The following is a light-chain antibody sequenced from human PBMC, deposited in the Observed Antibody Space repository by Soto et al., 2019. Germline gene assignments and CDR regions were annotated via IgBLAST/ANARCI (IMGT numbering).Light chain of an antibody. CDR3: QTWVTGPPWV. CDR2: LNSDGSH. CDR1: SGHITYA. J-gene: IGLJ3*02. V-gene: IGLV4-69*01. Sequence: QLVRSQSPSASASLGASVKLTCTLSSGHITYAIAWHQQRPEKGPRYLMKLNSDGSHNKGDGIPDRFSGSSSGAERYLTISSLQSEDEADYYCQTWVTGPPWVFGGGTKLTVL.